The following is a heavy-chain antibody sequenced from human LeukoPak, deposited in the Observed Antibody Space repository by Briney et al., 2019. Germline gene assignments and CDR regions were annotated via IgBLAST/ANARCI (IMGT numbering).Heavy chain of an antibody. CDR1: GFTFSSYA. CDR3: ARDRTRYCSSTSCSYFDY. D-gene: IGHD2-2*01. J-gene: IGHJ4*02. CDR2: ISYDGSNK. V-gene: IGHV3-30-3*01. Sequence: GGSLRLSCAASGFTFSSYAMHWVRRAPGKGLEWVAVISYDGSNKYYADSVKGRFTISRDNSKNTLYLQMNSLRAEDTAVYYCARDRTRYCSSTSCSYFDYWGQGTLVTVSS.